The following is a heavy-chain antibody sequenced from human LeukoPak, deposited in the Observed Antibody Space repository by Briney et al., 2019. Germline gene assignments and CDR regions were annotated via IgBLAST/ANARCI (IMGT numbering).Heavy chain of an antibody. J-gene: IGHJ6*03. CDR3: ARAVGSGSFQTYYYYMDV. D-gene: IGHD3-10*01. Sequence: PSETLSLTCTVSGGSISSGSYFWSWIRQPAGTGLEWIGRIYTSGSTNYNPSLKSRVTISVDTSKNQFSLKLSSVTAADTAVYYCARAVGSGSFQTYYYYMDVWGKGTTVTISS. CDR1: GGSISSGSYF. CDR2: IYTSGST. V-gene: IGHV4-61*02.